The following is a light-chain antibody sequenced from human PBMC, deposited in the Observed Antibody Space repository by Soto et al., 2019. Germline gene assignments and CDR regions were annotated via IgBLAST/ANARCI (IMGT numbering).Light chain of an antibody. CDR3: SSYTSSYTHPYI. Sequence: QSALTQPASVSGSPGQSITISCTGPSSDVGGCDYVSWYQQHPGKAPKLMIYGVSDRPLGVSNRFSGSKSGNTASLTISGLQAEDEADYYCSSYTSSYTHPYIFGTGTKVTVL. J-gene: IGLJ1*01. V-gene: IGLV2-14*01. CDR1: SSDVGGCDY. CDR2: GVS.